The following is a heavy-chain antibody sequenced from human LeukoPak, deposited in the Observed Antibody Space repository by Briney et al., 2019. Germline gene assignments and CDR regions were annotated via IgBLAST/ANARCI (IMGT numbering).Heavy chain of an antibody. V-gene: IGHV3-53*01. D-gene: IGHD6-13*01. CDR3: ASGSVAAAPYFDY. J-gene: IGHJ4*02. CDR1: GFTVSSNY. Sequence: PGGSLRLSCAASGFTVSSNYMSWVRQAPGKRLEWVSLIYSGGSTYYADSVKGRFTISRDNSRNTLYLQMNSLRAEDTAVYYCASGSVAAAPYFDYWGQGTLVTVSS. CDR2: IYSGGST.